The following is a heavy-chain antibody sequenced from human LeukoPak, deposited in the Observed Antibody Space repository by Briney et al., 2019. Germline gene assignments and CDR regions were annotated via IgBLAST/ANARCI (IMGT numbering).Heavy chain of an antibody. CDR2: IKHDGTEN. CDR3: GRGSGGSRRIDY. V-gene: IGHV3-7*05. Sequence: GGTLTLSCAVSGFSISSYWLSWIRQAPGTGLELVANIKHDGTENYYVDSVKDRFTSSRDNAKNSLYLQRNSLRAEDTAVYYCGRGSGGSRRIDYWGQGTLVSVSS. J-gene: IGHJ4*02. CDR1: GFSISSYW. D-gene: IGHD2-15*01.